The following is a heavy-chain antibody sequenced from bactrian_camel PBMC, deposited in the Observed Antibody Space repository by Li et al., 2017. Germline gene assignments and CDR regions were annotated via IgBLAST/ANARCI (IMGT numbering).Heavy chain of an antibody. Sequence: HVQLVESGGGSVQAGGSLRLSCVSSRYLSNTNCMVWFRQVPGKEREGVAVLFTGSGRSTYADSVKGRFTISRDNAKNTVYLQMNSLKPEDTAMYYCKIERGCTDCRGGRCLVRVRLDYWGQGTQVTVS. CDR2: LFTGSGRS. CDR3: KIERGCTDCRGGRCLVRVRLDY. J-gene: IGHJ4*01. CDR1: RYLSNTNC. D-gene: IGHD2*01. V-gene: IGHV3S53*01.